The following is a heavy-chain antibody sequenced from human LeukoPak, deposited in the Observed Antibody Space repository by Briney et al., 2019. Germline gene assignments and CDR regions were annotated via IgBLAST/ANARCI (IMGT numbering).Heavy chain of an antibody. J-gene: IGHJ4*02. CDR2: ISSSSSTI. D-gene: IGHD5-18*01. V-gene: IGHV3-48*02. CDR1: GFTFSSYS. CDR3: ARNAYSYGSLIPPLDY. Sequence: GGSLRLSCAASGFTFSSYSMNWVRQAPGKGLEWVSYISSSSSTIYYADSVKGRFTISRDNAKNSLYLQMNSLRDEDTAVYCCARNAYSYGSLIPPLDYWGQGTLVTVSS.